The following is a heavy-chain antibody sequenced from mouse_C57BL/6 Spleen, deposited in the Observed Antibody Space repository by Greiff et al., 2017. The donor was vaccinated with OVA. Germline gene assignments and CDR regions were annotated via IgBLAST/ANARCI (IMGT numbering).Heavy chain of an antibody. Sequence: VQLQQSGAELARPGASVKLSCKASGYTFTSYGISWVKQRTGQGLEWIGEIYPRSGNTYYNEKFKGKATLTADKSSSTAYMELRSLTSEDSAVYFCAREGNLFITTVVANYYAMDYWGQGTSVTVSS. CDR2: IYPRSGNT. CDR1: GYTFTSYG. V-gene: IGHV1-81*01. CDR3: AREGNLFITTVVANYYAMDY. J-gene: IGHJ4*01. D-gene: IGHD1-1*01.